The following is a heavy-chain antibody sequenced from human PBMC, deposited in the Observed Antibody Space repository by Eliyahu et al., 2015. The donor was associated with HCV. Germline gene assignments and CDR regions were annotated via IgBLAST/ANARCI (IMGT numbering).Heavy chain of an antibody. D-gene: IGHD6-13*01. CDR1: GGSFSGYY. V-gene: IGHV4-34*01. Sequence: QVQLQQWGAGLLKPSETLSLTCAVYGGSFSGYYWSWIRQPPGKGLEWIGEINHSGSTNYNPXSLKSRVTISVDTSKNQFSLKLSSVTAADTAVYYCARTRGSSSRKGIIGWFDPWGQGTLVTVSP. CDR2: INHSGST. J-gene: IGHJ5*02. CDR3: ARTRGSSSRKGIIGWFDP.